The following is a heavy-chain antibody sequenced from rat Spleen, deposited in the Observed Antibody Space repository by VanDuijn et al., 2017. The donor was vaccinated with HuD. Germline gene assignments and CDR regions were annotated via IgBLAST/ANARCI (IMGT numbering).Heavy chain of an antibody. J-gene: IGHJ2*01. D-gene: IGHD5-1*01. V-gene: IGHV5-31*01. Sequence: EVQLVESGGGLVQPGRSLKLSCVASGFTFYNYWMTWIRQAPGKGLEWVASITNTGGSTYYPDSVKGRFTISRDNAKSTLYLQMNSLRSEDTATYYCTRCGATTGGFDYWGQGVMVTVSS. CDR1: GFTFYNYW. CDR2: ITNTGGST. CDR3: TRCGATTGGFDY.